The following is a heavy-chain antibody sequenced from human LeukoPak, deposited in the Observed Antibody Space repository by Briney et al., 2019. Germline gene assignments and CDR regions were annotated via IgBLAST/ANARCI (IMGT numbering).Heavy chain of an antibody. J-gene: IGHJ5*02. Sequence: ASVKVSCKASGYTFTGYYMHWVRQAPGQGLEWMGRINPNSGGINYAQKFQGRVTMTRDTSISTAYMELSRLRSDDTAVYYCASYDSSGLNWFDPWGQGTLVTVSS. CDR3: ASYDSSGLNWFDP. V-gene: IGHV1-2*06. D-gene: IGHD3-22*01. CDR1: GYTFTGYY. CDR2: INPNSGGI.